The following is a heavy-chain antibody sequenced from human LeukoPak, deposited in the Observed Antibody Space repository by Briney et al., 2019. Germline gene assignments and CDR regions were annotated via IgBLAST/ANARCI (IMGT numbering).Heavy chain of an antibody. CDR1: GFTFSSYW. CDR3: TRHLGGTVGPTHGWFDP. CDR2: IKEDGSEK. D-gene: IGHD1-1*01. J-gene: IGHJ5*02. Sequence: PGGSLRLSCAASGFTFSSYWMSWVRQAPGKGLEWVANIKEDGSEKYYVDSVKGRFTISRDNAKKSLYLQMNSLRAEDTAVYYCTRHLGGTVGPTHGWFDPWGQGVLVTVSS. V-gene: IGHV3-7*01.